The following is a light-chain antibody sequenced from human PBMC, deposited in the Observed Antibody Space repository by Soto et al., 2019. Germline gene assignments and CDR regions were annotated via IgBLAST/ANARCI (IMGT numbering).Light chain of an antibody. J-gene: IGKJ4*01. CDR1: QSVSSN. CDR2: GAS. V-gene: IGKV3-15*01. CDR3: QDYNNWSLS. Sequence: EIVMTQSPATLSVSPGERATLSCRASQSVSSNLAWYQQKPGQAPALLIYGASTRSTGIPARFSGSGSGTEFTLTISSLQSEDFAVYYCQDYNNWSLSFGGGTKVEIK.